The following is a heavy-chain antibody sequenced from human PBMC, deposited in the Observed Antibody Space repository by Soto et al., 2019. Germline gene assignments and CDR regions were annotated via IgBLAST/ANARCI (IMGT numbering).Heavy chain of an antibody. Sequence: SETLSLTCAVYGGSFSGYYWSWIRQPPGKGLEWIGEINHSGSTNYNPSLKSRVTISVDTSKNQFSLKLSSVTAADTAVYYCARAGGNGGYYGSGSYYNRNWFDPWGQGTLVTVSS. CDR1: GGSFSGYY. CDR2: INHSGST. J-gene: IGHJ5*02. V-gene: IGHV4-34*01. D-gene: IGHD3-10*01. CDR3: ARAGGNGGYYGSGSYYNRNWFDP.